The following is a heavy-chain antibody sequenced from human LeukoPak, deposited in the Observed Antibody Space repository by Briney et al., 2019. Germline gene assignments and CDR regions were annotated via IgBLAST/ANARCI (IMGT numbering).Heavy chain of an antibody. CDR3: AREIRGPGWTSGINFDY. CDR2: ISWNSGSI. CDR1: GFTFDDYA. J-gene: IGHJ4*02. V-gene: IGHV3-9*01. Sequence: GGSLRLSCAASGFTFDDYAMHWVRQAPGKGLEWVSGISWNSGSIGYADSVKGRFTISRDNAKNSLYLQMNSLRAEDTAVYYCAREIRGPGWTSGINFDYWGQGTLVTVSS. D-gene: IGHD3/OR15-3a*01.